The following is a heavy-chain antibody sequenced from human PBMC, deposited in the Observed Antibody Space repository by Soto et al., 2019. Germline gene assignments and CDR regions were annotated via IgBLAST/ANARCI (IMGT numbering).Heavy chain of an antibody. D-gene: IGHD1-26*01. CDR3: AREGKWEPWVFDY. Sequence: SETLSLTCAVSGGSISAAGDSWSWIRQPPGGGLEWIGYIYHSGTFLYNPSLKTRLTMSLDRSNNQFSLTLNSVTAADTAVYYCAREGKWEPWVFDYWGQGTLVTVSS. J-gene: IGHJ4*02. CDR2: IYHSGTF. V-gene: IGHV4-30-2*01. CDR1: GGSISAAGDS.